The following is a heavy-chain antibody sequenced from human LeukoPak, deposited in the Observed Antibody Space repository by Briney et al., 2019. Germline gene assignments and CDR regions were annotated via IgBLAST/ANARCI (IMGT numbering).Heavy chain of an antibody. CDR3: ASSYDSSGYHY. D-gene: IGHD3-22*01. CDR1: GYTFTNYA. Sequence: ASVKVSCKASGYTFTNYAMNWVRQAPGQGLEWMGIINPSGGSTSYAQKFQGRVTMTRDTSTSTVYMELSSLRSEDTAVYYCASSYDSSGYHYWGQGTLVTVSS. CDR2: INPSGGST. V-gene: IGHV1-46*01. J-gene: IGHJ4*02.